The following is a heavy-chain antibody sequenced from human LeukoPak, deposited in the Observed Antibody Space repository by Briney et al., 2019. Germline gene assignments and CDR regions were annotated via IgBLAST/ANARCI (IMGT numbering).Heavy chain of an antibody. CDR3: ARIAQLVPYYYGMDV. J-gene: IGHJ6*02. D-gene: IGHD6-6*01. Sequence: ASVKVSCKASRYTFTGYYMHWVRQAPGQGLERMGWINPNSGGTNYAQKFQGRVTMTRDTSISTAYMELSRLRSDDTAVYYCARIAQLVPYYYGMDVWGQGTTVTVSS. V-gene: IGHV1-2*02. CDR2: INPNSGGT. CDR1: RYTFTGYY.